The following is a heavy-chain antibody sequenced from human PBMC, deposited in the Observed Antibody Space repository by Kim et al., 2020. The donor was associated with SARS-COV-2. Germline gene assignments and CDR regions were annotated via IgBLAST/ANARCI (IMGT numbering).Heavy chain of an antibody. J-gene: IGHJ2*01. CDR1: GGSFSGYY. CDR3: ARGVGGRIVVVPATTVGYRYFDL. V-gene: IGHV4-34*01. CDR2: INHSGST. D-gene: IGHD2-2*01. Sequence: SETLSLTCAVYGGSFSGYYWSWIRQPPGKGLEWIGEINHSGSTNYNPSLKSRVTISVETSKNQFSLKLSSVTAADTAVYYCARGVGGRIVVVPATTVGYRYFDLWGRGTLVTVSS.